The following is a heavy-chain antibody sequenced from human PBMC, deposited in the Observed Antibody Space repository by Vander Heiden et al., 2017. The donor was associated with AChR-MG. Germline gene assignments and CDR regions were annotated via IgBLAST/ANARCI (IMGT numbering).Heavy chain of an antibody. J-gene: IGHJ4*02. CDR1: GFTFSSYW. CDR2: IKQDGSEK. CDR3: AKARVREVQLVPLAY. D-gene: IGHD6-13*01. Sequence: EVQLVESGGGLVQPGGSLSLSCAASGFTFSSYWMSWVRQAPGKGLEWVANIKQDGSEKYYVDSVKGRFTISRDNAKNSLYLQMNSLRAEDTAVYYCAKARVREVQLVPLAYWGQGTLVTVSS. V-gene: IGHV3-7*01.